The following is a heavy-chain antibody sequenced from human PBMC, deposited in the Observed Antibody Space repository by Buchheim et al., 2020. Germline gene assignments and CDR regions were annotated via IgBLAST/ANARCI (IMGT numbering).Heavy chain of an antibody. CDR3: ARRGIAVAGTNYYYGMDV. Sequence: QVQLVQSGAEVKKPGASVKVSCKASGYTFTGYYMHWVRQAPGQGLEWMGWINPNSGCTTYAQKFQGWVTMTRDTSISTAYMELSRLRSDDTAVYYCARRGIAVAGTNYYYGMDVWGQGTT. D-gene: IGHD6-19*01. J-gene: IGHJ6*02. CDR2: INPNSGCT. CDR1: GYTFTGYY. V-gene: IGHV1-2*04.